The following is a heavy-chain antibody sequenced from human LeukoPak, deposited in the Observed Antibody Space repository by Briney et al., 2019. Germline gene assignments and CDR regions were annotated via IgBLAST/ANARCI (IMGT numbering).Heavy chain of an antibody. CDR3: ATADIVVVPAATPSDYYYYMDV. Sequence: ASVKVSCKVSGYTLTELSMHWVRQAPGKGLEWMGGFDPEDGETIYAQKFRGRVTMTEDTSTDTAYMELSSLRSEDTAVYYCATADIVVVPAATPSDYYYYMDVWGKGTTVTVSS. J-gene: IGHJ6*03. D-gene: IGHD2-2*01. V-gene: IGHV1-24*01. CDR1: GYTLTELS. CDR2: FDPEDGET.